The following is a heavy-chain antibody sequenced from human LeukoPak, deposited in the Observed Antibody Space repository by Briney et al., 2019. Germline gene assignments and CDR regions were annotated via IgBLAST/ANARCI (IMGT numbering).Heavy chain of an antibody. Sequence: ASVKVSCKASGYTFTSYDTNWVRQATGQGLEWMGWMNPNSGNTGYAQKFQGRVTMTRNTSISTAYMELSSLRSEDTAVYYCTRGLLLGTGNYYYYYMDVWGKGTTVTVSS. D-gene: IGHD1-1*01. V-gene: IGHV1-8*01. J-gene: IGHJ6*03. CDR2: MNPNSGNT. CDR3: TRGLLLGTGNYYYYYMDV. CDR1: GYTFTSYD.